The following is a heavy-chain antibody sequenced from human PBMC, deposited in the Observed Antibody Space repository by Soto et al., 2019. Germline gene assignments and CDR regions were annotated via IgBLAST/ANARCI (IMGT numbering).Heavy chain of an antibody. Sequence: PGGSLRLSCAASGFTFSSYGMHWVRQAPGKGLEWVAVISYDGSNKYYADSVKGRFTISRDNSKNTLYLQMNSLRAEDTAVYYCAKDLAPRTEYCRGGSCYWFYYYGMDVWGQGTTVTVSS. V-gene: IGHV3-30*18. CDR3: AKDLAPRTEYCRGGSCYWFYYYGMDV. D-gene: IGHD2-15*01. J-gene: IGHJ6*02. CDR2: ISYDGSNK. CDR1: GFTFSSYG.